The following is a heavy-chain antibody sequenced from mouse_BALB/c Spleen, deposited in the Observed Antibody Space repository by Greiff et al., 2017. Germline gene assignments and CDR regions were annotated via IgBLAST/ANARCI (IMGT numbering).Heavy chain of an antibody. CDR3: ARNKYYDYCMDY. CDR1: GFSLTSYG. D-gene: IGHD1-1*01. J-gene: IGHJ4*01. CDR2: IWSDGST. V-gene: IGHV2-6-2*01. Sequence: QVQLKESGPDLVAPSQSLSITCTVSGFSLTSYGVHWVRQPPGKGLEWLVVIWSDGSTTYNSALKSRLSISKDNSKSNVFLKMNSLQTDDTAKYYSARNKYYDYCMDYWGQGTSVTVSA.